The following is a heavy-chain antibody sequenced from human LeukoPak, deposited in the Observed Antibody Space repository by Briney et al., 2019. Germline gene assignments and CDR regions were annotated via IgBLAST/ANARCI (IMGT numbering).Heavy chain of an antibody. V-gene: IGHV3-23*01. Sequence: GGSLRLSCAASGFTFSSYAMSWVRQAPGKGLEWVSAISGSGGSTYCADSVKGRFTISRDNSKNTLYLQMNSLRAEDTAVYYCAQSSGWPRFDYWGQGTLVTVSS. J-gene: IGHJ4*02. CDR2: ISGSGGST. CDR3: AQSSGWPRFDY. D-gene: IGHD6-19*01. CDR1: GFTFSSYA.